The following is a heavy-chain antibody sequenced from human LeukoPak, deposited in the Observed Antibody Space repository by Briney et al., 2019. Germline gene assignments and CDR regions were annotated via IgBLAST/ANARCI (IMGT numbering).Heavy chain of an antibody. V-gene: IGHV4-39*01. CDR2: IYYSGST. D-gene: IGHD3-22*01. J-gene: IGHJ3*02. Sequence: SETLSLTCTVSGGSISSSSYYWGWIRQPPGKGLEWIGSIYYSGSTYYNPSLKSRVTISVDTSKNQFSLKLSSVTAADTAVYYCATYYDTPSGAFDIWGQGTMVTVSS. CDR3: ATYYDTPSGAFDI. CDR1: GGSISSSSYY.